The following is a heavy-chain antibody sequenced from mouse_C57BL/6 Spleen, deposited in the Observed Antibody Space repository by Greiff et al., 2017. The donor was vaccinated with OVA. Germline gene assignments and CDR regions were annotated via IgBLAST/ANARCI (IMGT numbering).Heavy chain of an antibody. D-gene: IGHD2-5*01. CDR3: ARGGYYSNYLGVAY. Sequence: QVQLQQPGAELVMPGASVKLSCKASGYTFTSYWMHWVKQRPGQGLEWIGEIDPSDSYTNYNQKFKGKSTLTVDKSSSTAYMPLSSLTSEDSAVXYCARGGYYSNYLGVAYLGQGTLVTVSA. V-gene: IGHV1-69*01. CDR2: IDPSDSYT. J-gene: IGHJ3*01. CDR1: GYTFTSYW.